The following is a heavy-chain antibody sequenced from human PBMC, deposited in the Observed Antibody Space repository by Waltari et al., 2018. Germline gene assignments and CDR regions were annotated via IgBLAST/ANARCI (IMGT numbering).Heavy chain of an antibody. CDR1: GGSISSSSYY. Sequence: QLQLQESGPGLVKPSETLSLTCTVSGGSISSSSYYWGWIRQPPGKGLEWIGSIYYSGSTHYTPSLKSRVTISVDTSKNQFSLKLSSVTAADTAVYYCARVNPPQNCGAEGWGIFDYWGQGTLVTVSS. V-gene: IGHV4-39*01. CDR2: IYYSGST. D-gene: IGHD2-21*01. J-gene: IGHJ4*02. CDR3: ARVNPPQNCGAEGWGIFDY.